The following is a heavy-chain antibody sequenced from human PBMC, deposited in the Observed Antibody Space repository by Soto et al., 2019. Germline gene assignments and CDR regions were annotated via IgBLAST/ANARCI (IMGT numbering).Heavy chain of an antibody. Sequence: SCKASGYTFTSYYMSWVRQAPGKGLEWVSAISGSGGSTYYADSVKGRFTISRDNSKNTLYLQMNSLRAEDTAVYYCAKDLGSLAIVFDYWGQGTLVTVSS. CDR2: ISGSGGST. D-gene: IGHD3-10*01. V-gene: IGHV3-23*01. J-gene: IGHJ4*02. CDR1: GYTFTSYY. CDR3: AKDLGSLAIVFDY.